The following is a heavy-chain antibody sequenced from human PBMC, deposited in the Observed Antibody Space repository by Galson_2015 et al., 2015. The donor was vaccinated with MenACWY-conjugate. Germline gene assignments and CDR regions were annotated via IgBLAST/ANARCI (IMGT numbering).Heavy chain of an antibody. V-gene: IGHV1-46*03. J-gene: IGHJ4*02. CDR2: INPKDGRT. CDR1: GDDLTTYY. D-gene: IGHD2-2*01. CDR3: ASEIPASCCYFTY. Sequence: SVKVSCKASGDDLTTYYIHWVRQAPEQGPEWMGLINPKDGRTTYAQRFQGRVTMTRDTSTSTVYLDLSSLRPEDTAVYFCASEIPASCCYFTYWGQGTLVTVSS.